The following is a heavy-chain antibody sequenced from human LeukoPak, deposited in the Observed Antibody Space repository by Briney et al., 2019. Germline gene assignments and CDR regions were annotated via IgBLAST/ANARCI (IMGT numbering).Heavy chain of an antibody. D-gene: IGHD1-26*01. V-gene: IGHV4-39*07. CDR2: IYYSGST. J-gene: IGHJ6*03. Sequence: SETLSLTCTVSGGSISSSSYYWGWIRQPPGKGLEWIGSIYYSGSTYYNPSLKSRVTISVDTSKNQFSLKLSSVTAADTAVYYCARLLRVGATVWAYYYYYMDVWGKGTTVTISS. CDR1: GGSISSSSYY. CDR3: ARLLRVGATVWAYYYYYMDV.